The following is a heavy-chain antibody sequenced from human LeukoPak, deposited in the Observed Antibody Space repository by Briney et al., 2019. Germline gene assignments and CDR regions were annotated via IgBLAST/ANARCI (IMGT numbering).Heavy chain of an antibody. CDR3: ARVGDIVVLPAAIPRMGLFNV. Sequence: PGGSLRLSCAASGFTFSSYGMSWVRQAPGKGLEWVSVISGSGGSTYYADSVKGRLTISRDNSKNTLYLQMNSLRAEDTAVYYCARVGDIVVLPAAIPRMGLFNVWGKGTTVTISS. J-gene: IGHJ6*04. CDR1: GFTFSSYG. CDR2: ISGSGGST. D-gene: IGHD2-2*01. V-gene: IGHV3-23*01.